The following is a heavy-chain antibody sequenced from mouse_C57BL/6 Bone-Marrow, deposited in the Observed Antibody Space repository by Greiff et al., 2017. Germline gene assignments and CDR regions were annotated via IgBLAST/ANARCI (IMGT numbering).Heavy chain of an antibody. CDR1: GFSLTSYG. Sequence: VKLMESGPGLVQPSQCLSITCTVSGFSLTSYGVHWVRQSPGKGLEWLGVIWRGGSTDYNAAFMSRLSITKDNSKSQVFFKMNSLQADDTAIYDCATTVVAYWYFDVWGTGTTVTVSS. CDR3: ATTVVAYWYFDV. D-gene: IGHD1-1*01. V-gene: IGHV2-5*01. CDR2: IWRGGST. J-gene: IGHJ1*03.